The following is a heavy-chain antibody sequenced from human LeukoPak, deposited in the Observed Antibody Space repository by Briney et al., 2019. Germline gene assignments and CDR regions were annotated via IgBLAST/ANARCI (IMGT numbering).Heavy chain of an antibody. CDR2: IIPIFGTA. CDR3: ARGAYSGYDYYYYMDV. V-gene: IGHV1-69*05. J-gene: IGHJ6*03. D-gene: IGHD5-12*01. Sequence: GASVNVSCKASGGTFTRYAISWVRQAPGQGLEWMGGIIPIFGTANYAQKFPGRVTITTDESTSTAYMELSSLRSEDTAVYYCARGAYSGYDYYYYMDVWGKGTTVTVSS. CDR1: GGTFTRYA.